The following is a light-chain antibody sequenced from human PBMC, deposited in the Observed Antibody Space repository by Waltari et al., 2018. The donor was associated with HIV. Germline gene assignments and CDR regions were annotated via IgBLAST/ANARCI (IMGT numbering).Light chain of an antibody. V-gene: IGKV3-15*01. CDR2: GAS. CDR1: QSGSSK. Sequence: EIVMTQSPAPLSVSPGERATLSCRASQSGSSKLAWYQQKPGQPPRLLIFGASTRATGIPARFSGGGSGTDFTLSISSLQSEDFALYYCQQYNDWPRTFGQGTKVEIK. CDR3: QQYNDWPRT. J-gene: IGKJ1*01.